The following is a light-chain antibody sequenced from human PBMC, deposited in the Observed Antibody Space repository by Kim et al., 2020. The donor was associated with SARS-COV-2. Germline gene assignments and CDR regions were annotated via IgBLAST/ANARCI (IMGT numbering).Light chain of an antibody. Sequence: QSVLTQPPSASGTPGQRVTISCSGSSSNIGSNTVNWYQQFPGTAPQLLIDTDDRRPSGVSDRVSCSKSGTSASLAISALRSEDEADYYCATRDDSLDVWMFGGGTKLTVL. CDR3: ATRDDSLDVWM. CDR1: SSNIGSNT. V-gene: IGLV1-44*01. J-gene: IGLJ3*02. CDR2: TDD.